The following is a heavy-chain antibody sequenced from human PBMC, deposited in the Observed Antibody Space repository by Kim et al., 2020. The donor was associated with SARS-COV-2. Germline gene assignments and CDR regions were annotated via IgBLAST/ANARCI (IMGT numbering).Heavy chain of an antibody. CDR3: ARRWFGELVYENGFDP. CDR1: GGTFSSYA. V-gene: IGHV1-69*13. J-gene: IGHJ5*02. Sequence: SVKVSCKASGGTFSSYAISWVRQAPGQGLEWMGGIIPIYGTANYAQKFQGRVTITADESTSTAYMELSSLRSEDTAVYYCARRWFGELVYENGFDPWGQGTLVTVSS. D-gene: IGHD3-10*01. CDR2: IIPIYGTA.